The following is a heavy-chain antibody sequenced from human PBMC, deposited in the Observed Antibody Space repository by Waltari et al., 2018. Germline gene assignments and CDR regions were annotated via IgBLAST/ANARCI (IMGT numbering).Heavy chain of an antibody. D-gene: IGHD6-6*01. CDR2: ISSSSSTI. J-gene: IGHJ5*02. CDR3: ARGQLGWFDP. V-gene: IGHV3-48*01. Sequence: EVPLVESGGGLVQPGGSLRLSCAASGFTFSSYSMNWVRPAPGKGLEWVSYISSSSSTIYYADSVKGRFTISRDNAKNSLYLQMNSLRAEDTAVYYCARGQLGWFDPWGQGTLVTVSS. CDR1: GFTFSSYS.